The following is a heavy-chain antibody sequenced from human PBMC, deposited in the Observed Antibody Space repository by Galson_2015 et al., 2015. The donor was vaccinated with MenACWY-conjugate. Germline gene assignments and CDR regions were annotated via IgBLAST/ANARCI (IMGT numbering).Heavy chain of an antibody. V-gene: IGHV3-64D*06. J-gene: IGHJ4*02. CDR1: GFIFSAYA. CDR3: VRIFYDADGYYYDS. CDR2: INEGGTNR. D-gene: IGHD3-16*01. Sequence: SLRLSCAGSGFIFSAYAMHWVRQAPGKGLEFVSTINEGGTNRFYADSVRGRFTISRDNPKNTMYLQMGSLRPEDTAIYYCVRIFYDADGYYYDSWGQGNLVTVSP.